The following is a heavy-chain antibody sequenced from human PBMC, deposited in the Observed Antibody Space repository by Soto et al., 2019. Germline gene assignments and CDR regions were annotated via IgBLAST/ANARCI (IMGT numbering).Heavy chain of an antibody. V-gene: IGHV4-39*01. CDR1: GDSISNSRFY. D-gene: IGHD3-22*01. CDR3: ARDYFXSSDYTTNWFXP. Sequence: SETLXLTCSVSGDSISNSRFYWAWIRQPPGEGLEWIGSIYHTGNAYYNPSLKSRVTIFVDTSKNQFSLKLTSVTAADTALYYCARDYFXSSDYTTNWFXPWGQGTLVXVSS. CDR2: IYHTGNA. J-gene: IGHJ5*02.